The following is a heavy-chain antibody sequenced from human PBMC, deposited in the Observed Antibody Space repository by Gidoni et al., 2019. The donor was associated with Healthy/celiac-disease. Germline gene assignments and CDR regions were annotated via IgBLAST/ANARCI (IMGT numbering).Heavy chain of an antibody. D-gene: IGHD2-15*01. V-gene: IGHV1-69*02. J-gene: IGHJ4*02. CDR1: GGTFSSYT. CDR3: ASGYCSGGSCYGHSDY. CDR2: IIPFLGIA. Sequence: QVQLVQSGAEVKKPGSSVKVSCKASGGTFSSYTISWVRQAPGQGLEWMGRIIPFLGIANYAQKFQGRVTITADKSTSTAYMELSSLRSEDTAVYYCASGYCSGGSCYGHSDYWGQGTLVTVSS.